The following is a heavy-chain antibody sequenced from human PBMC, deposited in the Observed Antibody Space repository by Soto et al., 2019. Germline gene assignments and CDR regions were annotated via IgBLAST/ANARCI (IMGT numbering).Heavy chain of an antibody. CDR1: GFTFSSYG. CDR3: AKDRELGGPGIGDYFDY. V-gene: IGHV3-30*18. D-gene: IGHD3-10*01. CDR2: ISYDGSNK. J-gene: IGHJ4*02. Sequence: QVQLVESGGGVVQPGRSLRLSCAASGFTFSSYGMHWLRQAPGKGLEWVAVISYDGSNKYYADSVKGRFTISRDNSKNTLYLQMNSLRAEDTAVYYCAKDRELGGPGIGDYFDYWGQGTLVTVSS.